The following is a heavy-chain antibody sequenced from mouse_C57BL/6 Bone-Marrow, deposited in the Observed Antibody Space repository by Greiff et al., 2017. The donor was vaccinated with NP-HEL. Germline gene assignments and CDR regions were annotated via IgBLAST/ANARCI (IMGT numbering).Heavy chain of an antibody. D-gene: IGHD3-2*02. CDR1: GYTFTSYG. V-gene: IGHV1-81*01. Sequence: QVQLQQSGAELARPGASVKLSCKASGYTFTSYGISWVKQSTGQGLEWIGEIYPRSGNTYYNEKFKGKATLTADKSSSTAYMELRSLTSEDSAVYFCARWEVAQASFSWFAYWGQGTLVTVSA. J-gene: IGHJ3*01. CDR3: ARWEVAQASFSWFAY. CDR2: IYPRSGNT.